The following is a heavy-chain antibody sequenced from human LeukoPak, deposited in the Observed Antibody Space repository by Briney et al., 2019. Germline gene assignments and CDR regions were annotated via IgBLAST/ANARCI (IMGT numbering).Heavy chain of an antibody. CDR2: INPSGGST. J-gene: IGHJ6*03. CDR3: ARGYGSGPSGYYYYYYMDV. D-gene: IGHD3-10*01. CDR1: GGTFSSYA. V-gene: IGHV1-46*01. Sequence: ASVKVSCKASGGTFSSYAISWVRQAPGQGLEWMGIINPSGGSTSYAQKFQGRVTMTRDMSTSTVYMELSSLRSEDTAVYYCARGYGSGPSGYYYYYYMDVWGKGTTVTASS.